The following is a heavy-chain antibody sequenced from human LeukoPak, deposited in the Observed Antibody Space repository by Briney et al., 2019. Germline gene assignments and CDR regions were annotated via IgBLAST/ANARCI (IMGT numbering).Heavy chain of an antibody. J-gene: IGHJ6*02. Sequence: GGSLRLSCAASGFTFSNYMMHWVRQAPGKGLVWVSRIKSDGITITYADSVKGRFTISRDNAKNTLYLQMNSLRAEDTAVYYCARDAVDTANAVWGQGTTVTVSS. D-gene: IGHD5-18*01. CDR3: ARDAVDTANAV. V-gene: IGHV3-74*01. CDR1: GFTFSNYM. CDR2: IKSDGITI.